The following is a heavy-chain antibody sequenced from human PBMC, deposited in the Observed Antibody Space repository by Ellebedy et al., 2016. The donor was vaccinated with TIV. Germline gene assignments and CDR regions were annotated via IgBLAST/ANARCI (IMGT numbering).Heavy chain of an antibody. V-gene: IGHV3-21*01. CDR1: GFTFSTYT. CDR3: ARRYMDV. J-gene: IGHJ6*03. Sequence: GESLKISXAASGFTFSTYTMNWVRQAPGKGLEWVSSISSTSSYTYYADSVKGRFTISRDNAKNSVYLQMNNLRAEDTAVYYCARRYMDVWGKGTTVTVSS. CDR2: ISSTSSYT.